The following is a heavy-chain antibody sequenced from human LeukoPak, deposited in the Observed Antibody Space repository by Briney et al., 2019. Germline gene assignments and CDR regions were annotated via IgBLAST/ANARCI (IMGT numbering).Heavy chain of an antibody. J-gene: IGHJ5*02. Sequence: SETLSLTCAVSGGSFSGYYWSWIRQPPGKGLEWIGEINHSGSTNYNPSLKSRVTISVDTSKHQFSLQLSSVTAADTAVYYCARGKGGRDGYNSQRWGVWFDPWGQGTLVTVSS. D-gene: IGHD5-24*01. V-gene: IGHV4-34*01. CDR2: INHSGST. CDR1: GGSFSGYY. CDR3: ARGKGGRDGYNSQRWGVWFDP.